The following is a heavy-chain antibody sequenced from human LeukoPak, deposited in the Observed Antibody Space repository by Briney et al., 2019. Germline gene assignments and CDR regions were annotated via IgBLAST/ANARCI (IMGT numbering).Heavy chain of an antibody. V-gene: IGHV1-69*01. CDR2: IIPIFGTA. CDR3: ARDRGYGAYYYYYMDV. CDR1: GGTFSSYA. Sequence: ASVKVSCKASGGTFSSYAISWVRQAPGQGLEWMGGIIPIFGTANYAQKFQGRVTITADESTSTAYMELSSLRSEDTAVYYCARDRGYGAYYYYYMDVWGKGTTVTVSS. D-gene: IGHD4/OR15-4a*01. J-gene: IGHJ6*03.